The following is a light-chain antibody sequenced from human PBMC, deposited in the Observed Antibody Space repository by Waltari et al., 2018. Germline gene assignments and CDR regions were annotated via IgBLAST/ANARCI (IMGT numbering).Light chain of an antibody. V-gene: IGKV1-39*01. CDR3: QQSYKAPYT. CDR1: QSISNF. CDR2: SAS. J-gene: IGKJ2*01. Sequence: DIQMTQSPSSLSASVGDRVTITCRASQSISNFLNWYQQKPGEAPKLLIYSASTLQSGVPSRFSGAGSGTDFSLTIISLQLEDLATYYCQQSYKAPYTFGQGTNVEIK.